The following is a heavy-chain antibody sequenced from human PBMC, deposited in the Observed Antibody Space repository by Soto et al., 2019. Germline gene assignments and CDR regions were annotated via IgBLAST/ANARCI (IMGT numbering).Heavy chain of an antibody. J-gene: IGHJ4*02. Sequence: SQTLSLTCAISGDRVSSHSAAWNWIRQSPSRGLEWLGRAYSRSDWFTDYALSVKSRISINAANFVFLHMNSLRDEDTAVYYCARSLRATSPLSYWGQGTQVTVSS. CDR2: AYSRSDWFT. CDR1: GDRVSSHSAA. CDR3: ARSLRATSPLSY. V-gene: IGHV6-1*01. D-gene: IGHD3-10*01.